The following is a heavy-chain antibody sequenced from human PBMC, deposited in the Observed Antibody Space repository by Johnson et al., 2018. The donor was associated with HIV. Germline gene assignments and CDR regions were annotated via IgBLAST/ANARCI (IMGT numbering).Heavy chain of an antibody. CDR3: ARGISQPYYYFWSGYHYPDAFDI. CDR2: IGTAGDT. CDR1: GFTFSSYD. J-gene: IGHJ3*02. V-gene: IGHV3-13*01. Sequence: VQLVESGGGLVQPGGSLRLSCAASGFTFSSYDMHWVRQATGKGLEWVSAIGTAGDTYYPGSVKGRFTISRENAKNSLYLQMNSLRAGDTAVYYCARGISQPYYYFWSGYHYPDAFDIWGQGTMVTVSS. D-gene: IGHD3-3*01.